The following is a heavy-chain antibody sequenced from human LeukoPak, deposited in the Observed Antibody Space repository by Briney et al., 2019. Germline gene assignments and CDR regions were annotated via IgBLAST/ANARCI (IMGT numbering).Heavy chain of an antibody. CDR1: GGSISSGSYY. Sequence: PSETLSLTCTVSGGSISSGSYYWSWIRQPAGKGLEWIGRIYTSGSTNYNPSLKSRVTMSVDTSKNQFSLKLSSVTAADTAVYYCAGFLAAAGTSRYYYYYYMDVWGKGTTVTVSS. J-gene: IGHJ6*03. V-gene: IGHV4-61*02. CDR3: AGFLAAAGTSRYYYYYYMDV. D-gene: IGHD6-13*01. CDR2: IYTSGST.